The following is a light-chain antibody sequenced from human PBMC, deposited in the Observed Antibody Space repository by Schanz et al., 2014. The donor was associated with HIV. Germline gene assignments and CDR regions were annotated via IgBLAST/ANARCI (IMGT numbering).Light chain of an antibody. CDR2: GAS. Sequence: EIVLTQSPGTLSLSPGEVGTLSCRASQSISTHLAWYQQKPGQAPTLLIYGASKRATGIPDRFSGSGSGTDFTLTISRLEPEDFAVYFCQQYANPPITFGQGTRLEIK. V-gene: IGKV3-20*01. CDR1: QSISTH. J-gene: IGKJ5*01. CDR3: QQYANPPIT.